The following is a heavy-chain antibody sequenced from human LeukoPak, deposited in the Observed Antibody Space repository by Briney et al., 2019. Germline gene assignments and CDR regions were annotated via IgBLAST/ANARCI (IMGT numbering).Heavy chain of an antibody. V-gene: IGHV1-2*02. CDR3: ARVWSIVGATTGYYYYGMDV. CDR2: INPNSGGT. CDR1: GYTFTGYY. Sequence: GASVKVSCKSSGYTFTGYYMRWVRQAPGQGLEWMGWINPNSGGTNYAQKFQGRVTMTRDASISTAYMELSRLRSDDTAVYYCARVWSIVGATTGYYYYGMDVWGQGTTVTVSS. D-gene: IGHD1-26*01. J-gene: IGHJ6*02.